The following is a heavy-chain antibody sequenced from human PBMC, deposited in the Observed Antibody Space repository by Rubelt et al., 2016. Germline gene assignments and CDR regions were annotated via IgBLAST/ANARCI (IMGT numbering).Heavy chain of an antibody. V-gene: IGHV4-59*01. Sequence: QVQLQESGPGLVKPSETLSLTCTVSGGSISTYYWGWIRLPPGKGLEWIGYNHYTENSRYNPSLKSRVTVSVDTSKNQFSLRTGSVTAADKAVYFCARDLGNGYQNPHGMDVWGQGTTVTVSS. CDR2: NHYTENS. J-gene: IGHJ6*02. CDR3: ARDLGNGYQNPHGMDV. D-gene: IGHD5-18*01. CDR1: GGSISTYY.